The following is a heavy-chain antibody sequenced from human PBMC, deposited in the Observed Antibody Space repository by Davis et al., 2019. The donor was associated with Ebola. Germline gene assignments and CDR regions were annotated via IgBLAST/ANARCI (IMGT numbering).Heavy chain of an antibody. V-gene: IGHV1-3*01. CDR3: TRDPFYGDTDY. D-gene: IGHD4-17*01. J-gene: IGHJ4*02. CDR1: GYTFTSYA. Sequence: ASVKVSCKASGYTFTSYAMHWVRQAPGQRLEWMGWINAGNGNTKYSQKFQGRVTITADKSTSTAYMELSSLRSEDTAVYYCTRDPFYGDTDYWGQGTLVTVSS. CDR2: INAGNGNT.